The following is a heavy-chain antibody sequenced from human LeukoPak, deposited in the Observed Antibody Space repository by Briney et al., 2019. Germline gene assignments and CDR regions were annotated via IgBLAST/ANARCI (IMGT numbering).Heavy chain of an antibody. V-gene: IGHV4-4*02. D-gene: IGHD3-22*01. Sequence: SETLSLTCAVSGGSFSSSNWWSWVRQPPGKGLEWIGEIYHSGSTNYNPSLKSRVTISVDKSKNQFSLKLSSVTAADTAVYYCARVTYYYDSSGYAHAFDIWGQGTMVTVSS. CDR2: IYHSGST. CDR1: GGSFSSSNW. CDR3: ARVTYYYDSSGYAHAFDI. J-gene: IGHJ3*02.